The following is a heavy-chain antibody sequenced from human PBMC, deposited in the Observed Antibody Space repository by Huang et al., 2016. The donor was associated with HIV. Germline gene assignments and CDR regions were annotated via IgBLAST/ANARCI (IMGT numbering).Heavy chain of an antibody. CDR3: ARERMMSWLDDHDAFDI. D-gene: IGHD1-1*01. CDR1: GGSFSGYY. J-gene: IGHJ3*02. CDR2: INHSGST. V-gene: IGHV4-34*01. Sequence: QVQLQQWGAGLLKPSETLSLTCAVYGGSFSGYYWGWIRQSPGQGLEWIGEINHSGSTNYNPSLKSRLTISVDTSKNQFSLKLSSVTAADTAVYYCARERMMSWLDDHDAFDIWGQGTMVTVSS.